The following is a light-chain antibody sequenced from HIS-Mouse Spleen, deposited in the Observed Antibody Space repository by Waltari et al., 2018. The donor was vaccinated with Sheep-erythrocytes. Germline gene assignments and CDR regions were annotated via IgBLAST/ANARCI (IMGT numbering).Light chain of an antibody. Sequence: SYELTQPPSVSVSPGQTASITCSGDKLGDKYACWYQQKPGQSPLLVIYQDSKRPSGIPERFSGSNSGNTATLTLSGTQAMDEADYYCQAWDSSSWVFGGGTKLTVL. CDR3: QAWDSSSWV. CDR1: KLGDKY. V-gene: IGLV3-1*01. CDR2: QDS. J-gene: IGLJ3*02.